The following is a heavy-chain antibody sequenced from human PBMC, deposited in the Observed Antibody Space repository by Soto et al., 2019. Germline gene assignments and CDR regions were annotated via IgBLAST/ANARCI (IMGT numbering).Heavy chain of an antibody. J-gene: IGHJ4*02. CDR1: GFTFSSYW. V-gene: IGHV3-7*03. Sequence: EVQLVESGGGLVQPGGSLRLSCAASGFTFSSYWMSWVRQAPGRGLEWVANIKQDGSEKYYVDSVKGRFTISRDNAKNSLYLQMTSLRAEDTAVYYCAKERDLGHYCGGDCGSDSWGQGTLVTVSS. CDR3: AKERDLGHYCGGDCGSDS. D-gene: IGHD2-21*02. CDR2: IKQDGSEK.